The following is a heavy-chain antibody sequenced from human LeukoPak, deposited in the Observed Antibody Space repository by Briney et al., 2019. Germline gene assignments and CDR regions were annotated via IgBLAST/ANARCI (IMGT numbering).Heavy chain of an antibody. Sequence: ASVKVSCKASGYTFTVCYMHWVRQAPGQGLEWMGWINPNSGGTNYAQKFQGRVTMTRDTSISTAYMELSRLRSDDTAVYYCASLFREWELLNDYWGQGTLVTVSS. V-gene: IGHV1-2*02. CDR1: GYTFTVCY. D-gene: IGHD1-26*01. CDR2: INPNSGGT. CDR3: ASLFREWELLNDY. J-gene: IGHJ4*02.